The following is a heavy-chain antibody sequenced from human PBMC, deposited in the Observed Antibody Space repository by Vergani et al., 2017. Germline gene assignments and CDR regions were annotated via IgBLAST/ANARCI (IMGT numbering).Heavy chain of an antibody. CDR3: ASARLLPAAHYYFDY. Sequence: EVQLLESGGSLKQPGGSVRLSCAASGFTFSSYSMNWVRQPPGKGLEWVSSFSSSSTYIYYADSVKGRFTNSRDNAKSSLYLQMNSLGAEDTAVYYCASARLLPAAHYYFDYWSQGTLVTVSS. V-gene: IGHV3-21*01. CDR2: FSSSSTYI. CDR1: GFTFSSYS. J-gene: IGHJ4*02. D-gene: IGHD2-2*01.